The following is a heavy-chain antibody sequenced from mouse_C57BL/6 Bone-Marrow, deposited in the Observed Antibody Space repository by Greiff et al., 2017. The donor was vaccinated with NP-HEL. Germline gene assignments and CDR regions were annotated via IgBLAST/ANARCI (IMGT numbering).Heavy chain of an antibody. CDR1: GYTFTSYG. J-gene: IGHJ2*01. D-gene: IGHD1-1*01. Sequence: QVQLQQSGAELARPGASVKLSCKASGYTFTSYGISWVKQRTGQGLEWIGEIYPRSGNTYYNEKFKGKATLTADKSSSTAYMELRSLTSEDSAVYFCASKTTVVAKGYWGQGTTLTVSS. CDR3: ASKTTVVAKGY. V-gene: IGHV1-81*01. CDR2: IYPRSGNT.